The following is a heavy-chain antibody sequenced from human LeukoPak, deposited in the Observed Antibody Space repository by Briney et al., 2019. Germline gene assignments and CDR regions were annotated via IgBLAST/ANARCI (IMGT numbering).Heavy chain of an antibody. V-gene: IGHV1-2*02. Sequence: ASVKVSCKAFGYMFTGCYMHWVRQAPGQGLEWMGWINPNSGGTSYAQKFQGRVTMTRDTSISTAYMELSRLTSDDTAVYYCAVTIGGSDGFDIWGQGTMVIVSS. D-gene: IGHD4-17*01. CDR3: AVTIGGSDGFDI. CDR1: GYMFTGCY. CDR2: INPNSGGT. J-gene: IGHJ3*02.